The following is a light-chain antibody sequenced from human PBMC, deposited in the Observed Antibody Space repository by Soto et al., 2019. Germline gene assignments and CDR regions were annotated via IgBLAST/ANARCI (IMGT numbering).Light chain of an antibody. CDR1: SSDVGGYNY. J-gene: IGLJ1*01. V-gene: IGLV2-14*01. Sequence: QSVLAQPACVSGSPGQSITISCAGTSSDVGGYNYVSWYQQHPGKAPKLMIYDVSNRPSGVSNRFSGSKSGHTASLTISGLQAEGEADYYCTSYTGSSTHVFGTGTKVTVL. CDR2: DVS. CDR3: TSYTGSSTHV.